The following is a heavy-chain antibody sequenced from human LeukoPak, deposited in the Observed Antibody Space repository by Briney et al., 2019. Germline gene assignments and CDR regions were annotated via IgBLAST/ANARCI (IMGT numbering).Heavy chain of an antibody. Sequence: NSSETLSLTCTVSGGSISSGGYSWSWIRQPPGKGLEWIGYIYHSGSTYYNPSLKSRVTISVDTSKNQFSLKLSSVTAADTAVYYCARQDSDCTNGVCEYYFDYWGQGTLVTVSS. D-gene: IGHD2-8*01. CDR2: IYHSGST. V-gene: IGHV4-30-2*03. J-gene: IGHJ4*02. CDR1: GGSISSGGYS. CDR3: ARQDSDCTNGVCEYYFDY.